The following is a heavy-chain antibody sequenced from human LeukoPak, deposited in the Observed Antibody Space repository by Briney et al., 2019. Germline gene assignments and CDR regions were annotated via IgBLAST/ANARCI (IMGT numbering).Heavy chain of an antibody. CDR3: VSRWDDAFDI. CDR1: GGSISSGSYY. J-gene: IGHJ3*02. V-gene: IGHV4-61*02. D-gene: IGHD1-26*01. CDR2: IYTSGST. Sequence: SETLSLTCTVSGGSISSGSYYWSWIRQPAGKGLEWIGRIYTSGSTNYNPSLKSRVTISVDTSKNQFSLKLSSVTAADTAVYYCVSRWDDAFDIWGQGTMVTVSS.